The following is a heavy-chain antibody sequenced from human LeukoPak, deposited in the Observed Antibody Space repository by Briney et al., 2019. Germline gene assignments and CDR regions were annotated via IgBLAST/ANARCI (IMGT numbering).Heavy chain of an antibody. CDR2: INSDGSST. D-gene: IGHD2-21*02. J-gene: IGHJ4*02. Sequence: PGGSLRLSCAASGFTFSSYWMHWVRQAPGKGLVWVSRINSDGSSTSYADSVKGRFTISRDNAKNTLYLQMNSLRAEDTAVYYCAHLLFSPYYGGDCYAATSDYWGQGTLVTVSS. V-gene: IGHV3-74*01. CDR3: AHLLFSPYYGGDCYAATSDY. CDR1: GFTFSSYW.